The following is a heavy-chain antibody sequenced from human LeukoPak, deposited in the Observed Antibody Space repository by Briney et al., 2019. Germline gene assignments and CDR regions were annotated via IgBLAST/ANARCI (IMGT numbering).Heavy chain of an antibody. CDR2: INHSGST. D-gene: IGHD6-13*01. J-gene: IGHJ4*02. Sequence: SETLSLTCTVSGGSVSSYYWNWIRQPPGKGLEWIGEINHSGSTNYNPSLKSRVTISVDTSQKQFSLRLSSVTAADTAVYYCARGRYLTTGGGAAAGFHDYWGQGTLVTVSS. V-gene: IGHV4-34*01. CDR3: ARGRYLTTGGGAAAGFHDY. CDR1: GGSVSSYY.